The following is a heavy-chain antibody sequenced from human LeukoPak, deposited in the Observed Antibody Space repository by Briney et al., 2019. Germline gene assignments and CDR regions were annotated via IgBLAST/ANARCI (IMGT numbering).Heavy chain of an antibody. CDR1: GFTFSSYA. Sequence: PGRSLRLSCAASGFTFSSYAMHWVRQAPGKGLEWVAVISYDGSNKYYADSVKGRFTISRDNSKNTLYLQMNSLRAEDTAVYYCARDPPNSQYYYGLGSSPFDYWGQGTLVTVSS. J-gene: IGHJ4*02. CDR2: ISYDGSNK. CDR3: ARDPPNSQYYYGLGSSPFDY. D-gene: IGHD3-10*01. V-gene: IGHV3-30-3*01.